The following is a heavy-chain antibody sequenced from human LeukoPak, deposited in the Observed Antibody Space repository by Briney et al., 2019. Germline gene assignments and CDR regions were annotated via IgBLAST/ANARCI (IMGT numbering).Heavy chain of an antibody. CDR1: GFTFNRYG. CDR3: ARDVRIVYYDRSPDY. CDR2: IGHDGSNK. D-gene: IGHD3-22*01. V-gene: IGHV3-30*02. J-gene: IGHJ4*02. Sequence: GGSLRLSCAASGFTFNRYGMHWVRQAPGKGLQWVAYIGHDGSNKYYADSVKGRFTSSRDSSKNTLYLQMNSLRAEDTAVYYCARDVRIVYYDRSPDYWGQGTLVTVSS.